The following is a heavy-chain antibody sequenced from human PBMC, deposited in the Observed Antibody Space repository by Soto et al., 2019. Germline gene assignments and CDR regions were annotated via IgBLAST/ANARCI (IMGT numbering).Heavy chain of an antibody. CDR3: ASHFTGVMVLGTSPPGGDNYGWDV. Sequence: QVQLVQSGAEVKKPGSSVKVSCKASGGTFTRYTFTWVRQAPGQGLEWMGRIIPILGMPNYAQNFQGRVTITADKSTSTAYMELSSLTSDDTAVYYCASHFTGVMVLGTSPPGGDNYGWDVWGQGTTVTVSS. V-gene: IGHV1-69*02. D-gene: IGHD2-15*01. CDR1: GGTFTRYT. J-gene: IGHJ6*02. CDR2: IIPILGMP.